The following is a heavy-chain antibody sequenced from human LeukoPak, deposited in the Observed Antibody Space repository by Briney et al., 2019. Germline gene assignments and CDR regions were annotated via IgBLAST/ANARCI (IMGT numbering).Heavy chain of an antibody. CDR1: GFAFSSYW. D-gene: IGHD3-10*01. CDR3: ARPFGSGTYHQFDL. J-gene: IGHJ4*02. V-gene: IGHV3-7*04. CDR2: IKGDGSDK. Sequence: GGSLRLSCAASGFAFSSYWMSWVRQAPGKGLEWVANIKGDGSDKYYLDSLKGRFTVSRDNAKNSLYLQVNSLRADDTAVYYCARPFGSGTYHQFDLWGQGTLVTVSS.